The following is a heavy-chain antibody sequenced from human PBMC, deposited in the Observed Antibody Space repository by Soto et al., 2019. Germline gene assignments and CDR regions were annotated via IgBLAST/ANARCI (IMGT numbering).Heavy chain of an antibody. CDR3: ARSPAEYSSSWYLAY. J-gene: IGHJ4*02. Sequence: ASVKVSCKASGGTFSSCAISWVRQAPGQGLEWMGGIIPIFGTANYAQKFQGRVTITADKSTSTAYMELSSLRSEDTAVYYCARSPAEYSSSWYLAYWGQGTLVTVSS. V-gene: IGHV1-69*06. CDR1: GGTFSSCA. D-gene: IGHD6-13*01. CDR2: IIPIFGTA.